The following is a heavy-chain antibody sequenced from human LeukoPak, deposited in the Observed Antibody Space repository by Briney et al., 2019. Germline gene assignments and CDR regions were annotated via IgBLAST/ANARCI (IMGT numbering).Heavy chain of an antibody. V-gene: IGHV5-51*01. Sequence: GESLKISCKGSGYSFTTYWIGWVRQMPGKGLEWMGIIYPGDSDTRYSPSFQGQVTISADKSISTAYLQWSSLKASDTAMYYCARMMWSRPEEGAFDYWGQGTLVTVSS. CDR1: GYSFTTYW. CDR2: IYPGDSDT. CDR3: ARMMWSRPEEGAFDY. J-gene: IGHJ4*02. D-gene: IGHD1-26*01.